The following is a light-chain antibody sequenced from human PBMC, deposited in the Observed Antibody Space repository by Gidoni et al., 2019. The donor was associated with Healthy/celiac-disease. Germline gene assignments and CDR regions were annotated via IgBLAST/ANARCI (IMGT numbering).Light chain of an antibody. CDR3: MQVIKTYT. J-gene: IGKJ2*01. Sequence: IVMTQSPLSLPVTPGEPASISCSSSQSLLHSNGYNYLDWYLQRPGQSPQLLIYWGSNRDSVVPDSCSGSGSGTDFTLKISRVDAEDVGVYYCMQVIKTYTFGQGTKLEIK. CDR1: QSLLHSNGYNY. CDR2: WGS. V-gene: IGKV2-28*01.